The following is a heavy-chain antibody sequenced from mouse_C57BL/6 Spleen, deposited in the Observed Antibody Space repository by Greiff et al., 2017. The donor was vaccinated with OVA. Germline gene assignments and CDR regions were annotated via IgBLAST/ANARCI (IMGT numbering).Heavy chain of an antibody. V-gene: IGHV1-15*01. D-gene: IGHD2-4*01. CDR3: ARKAVFYYDYDAWFAY. CDR2: IDPETGGT. J-gene: IGHJ3*01. Sequence: SGAELVRPGASVTLSCKASGYTFTDYEMHWVKQTPVHGLEWIGAIDPETGGTAYNQKFKGKAILTADKSSSTAYMELRSLTSEDTAVYYCARKAVFYYDYDAWFAYWGQGTLVTVSA. CDR1: GYTFTDYE.